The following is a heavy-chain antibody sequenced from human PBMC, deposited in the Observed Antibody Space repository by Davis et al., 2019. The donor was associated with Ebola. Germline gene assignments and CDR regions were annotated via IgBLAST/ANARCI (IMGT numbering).Heavy chain of an antibody. V-gene: IGHV4-39*07. CDR3: ARTFDY. CDR2: INHSGST. J-gene: IGHJ4*02. CDR1: GGSISSSSYY. Sequence: GSLRLSCTVSGGSISSSSYYWGWIRQPPGKGLEWIGEINHSGSTNYNPSLKSRVTISVDKSKNQFSLKLSSVTAADTAVYYCARTFDYWGQGTLVTVSS.